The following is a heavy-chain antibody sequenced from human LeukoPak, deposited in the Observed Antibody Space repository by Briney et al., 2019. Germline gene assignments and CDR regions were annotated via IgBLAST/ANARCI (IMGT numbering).Heavy chain of an antibody. CDR3: VRDWDHFDFDS. Sequence: GGSLRLSCAASGFTFSNYWMHWVRQAPGKGLVWVSRIKGDGSHTIYADSVKGRFTISRDNAKNTLYLQMKSLRAEGTAVYYCVRDWDHFDFDSWGLGTLVTVSS. CDR2: IKGDGSHT. V-gene: IGHV3-74*01. J-gene: IGHJ5*01. D-gene: IGHD3-9*01. CDR1: GFTFSNYW.